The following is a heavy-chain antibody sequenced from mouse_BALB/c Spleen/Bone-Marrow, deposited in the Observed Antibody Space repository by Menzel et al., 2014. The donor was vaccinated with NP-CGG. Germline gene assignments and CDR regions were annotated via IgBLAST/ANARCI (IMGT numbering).Heavy chain of an antibody. Sequence: EVKLEESGGGLVQPGGFLILSCAPSGFTFTDHYMSWVRQPPGKALEWLGFIRNKANGYTTEYSASVKGRFTISRDNSQSIFYLQMNTLRAEDSATYYCARDYLYYFDYWGRGTTLTVSS. CDR3: ARDYLYYFDY. CDR2: IRNKANGYTT. J-gene: IGHJ2*01. D-gene: IGHD2-1*01. V-gene: IGHV7-3*02. CDR1: GFTFTDHY.